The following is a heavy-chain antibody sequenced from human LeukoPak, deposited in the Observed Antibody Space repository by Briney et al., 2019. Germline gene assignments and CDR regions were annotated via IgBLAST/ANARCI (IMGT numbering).Heavy chain of an antibody. V-gene: IGHV3-21*01. CDR3: ARAWGVFDY. CDR2: ITTSSSYM. CDR1: GFTFSAYN. J-gene: IGHJ4*02. Sequence: PGGSLRLSCAASGFTFSAYNMNWVRRTPGKGLEWVSSITTSSSYMFYADSVRGRFTISRDNAKNSLYLQMNSLRAEDTAVYYCARAWGVFDYWGQGTLVTVSS. D-gene: IGHD7-27*01.